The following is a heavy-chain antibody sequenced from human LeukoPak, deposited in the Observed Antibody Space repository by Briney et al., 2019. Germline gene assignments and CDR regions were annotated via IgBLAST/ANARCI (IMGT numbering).Heavy chain of an antibody. D-gene: IGHD3-16*01. CDR3: ARGLGDVGY. CDR1: GYTFTNYD. J-gene: IGHJ4*02. Sequence: ASVKVSCKASGYTFTNYDINWVRQATGQGLEWMGYMNPNSGNSAYAQKFQGRVTITTDASISTAYMELSGLRSEDTAVYYCARGLGDVGYWGQGTLVTVSS. CDR2: MNPNSGNS. V-gene: IGHV1-8*01.